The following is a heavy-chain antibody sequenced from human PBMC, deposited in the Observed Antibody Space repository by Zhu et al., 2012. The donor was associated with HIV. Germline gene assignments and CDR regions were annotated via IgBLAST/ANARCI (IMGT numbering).Heavy chain of an antibody. J-gene: IGHJ3*01. CDR2: IYYGGST. CDR3: AKTRTSGWYSYAFHV. Sequence: QVQLQESGPGLVKPSETLSLTCTVSGGTISSSSYFWAWIRQTPGKGLEWIGSIYYGGSTHYNPSLKGRLTIYVDTSNNQFSLKLSSVTAADTALYYCAKTRTSGWYSYAFHVWGRGTMVTVSS. V-gene: IGHV4-39*01. D-gene: IGHD6-19*01. CDR1: GGTISSSSYF.